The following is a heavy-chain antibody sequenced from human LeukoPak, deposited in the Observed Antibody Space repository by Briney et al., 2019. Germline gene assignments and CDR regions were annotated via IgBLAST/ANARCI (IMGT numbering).Heavy chain of an antibody. D-gene: IGHD1-26*01. CDR3: TRAGEVLPHDGFDI. CDR2: IYIDDTT. J-gene: IGHJ3*02. CDR1: GFTISRNY. V-gene: IGHV3-53*01. Sequence: GGSLRLSCAASGFTISRNYMSWVRQAQGRGLEWVSIIYIDDTTYYADSVRGRFTISRDISKHTVYLQMYSLRVEDTAVYFCTRAGEVLPHDGFDIWGRGTMVTVSS.